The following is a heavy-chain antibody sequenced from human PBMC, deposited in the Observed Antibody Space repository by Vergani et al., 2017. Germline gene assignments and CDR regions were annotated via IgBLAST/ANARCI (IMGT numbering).Heavy chain of an antibody. J-gene: IGHJ5*02. Sequence: QVQLQESGPGLVKPSETLSLTCTVSGGSISSHYWSWIRQPPGKGLEWIGYIYYSGITNYNPSLKSRVTISVDTSKNQFSLKRSSVTAADTAVYYCARMIVVVPAAMLGNWFDPWGQGTLVTVSS. CDR2: IYYSGIT. CDR3: ARMIVVVPAAMLGNWFDP. V-gene: IGHV4-59*11. D-gene: IGHD2-2*01. CDR1: GGSISSHY.